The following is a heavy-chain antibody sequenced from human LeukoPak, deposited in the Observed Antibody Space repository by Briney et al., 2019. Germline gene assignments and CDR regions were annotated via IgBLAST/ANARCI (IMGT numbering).Heavy chain of an antibody. D-gene: IGHD3-3*01. V-gene: IGHV3-30-3*02. CDR1: GFTFSSYA. CDR3: AKDLYFGVVSSFDY. J-gene: IGHJ4*02. Sequence: QSGGSLRLSCAASGFTFSSYAMHWVRQAPGKGLEWVAVISYDGSNKYYADSVKGRFTISRDNSKNTLYLEMNSLRGEDTALYYCAKDLYFGVVSSFDYWGQGTLLTVSS. CDR2: ISYDGSNK.